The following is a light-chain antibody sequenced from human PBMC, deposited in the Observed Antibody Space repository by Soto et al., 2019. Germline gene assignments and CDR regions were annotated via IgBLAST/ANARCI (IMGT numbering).Light chain of an antibody. CDR1: SSDLGAGFD. J-gene: IGLJ2*01. V-gene: IGLV1-40*01. Sequence: QSVLTQPPSVSEAPGQRVTISCTGASSDLGAGFDVHWYQQLPGTAPKLLIYGSRNRPSGVPDRFSGSKSGTSASLAITGLQAEDEGDYYCQAYDSSLSGGVVFGAGTQLTVL. CDR2: GSR. CDR3: QAYDSSLSGGVV.